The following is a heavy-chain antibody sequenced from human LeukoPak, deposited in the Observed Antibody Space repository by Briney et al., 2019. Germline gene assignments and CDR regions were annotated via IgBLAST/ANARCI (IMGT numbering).Heavy chain of an antibody. Sequence: SETLSLTCTVSGDSLNTYYWAWIRQTPGKELEWIAFVASSGTSNYNPSLKSRVSISIDPSKNHFSLALTAVTPAETAVYYCARVVRGVVTSNWFDPWGQGTLVSVSS. CDR1: GDSLNTYY. CDR3: ARVVRGVVTSNWFDP. D-gene: IGHD2-21*02. CDR2: VASSGTS. J-gene: IGHJ5*02. V-gene: IGHV4-59*01.